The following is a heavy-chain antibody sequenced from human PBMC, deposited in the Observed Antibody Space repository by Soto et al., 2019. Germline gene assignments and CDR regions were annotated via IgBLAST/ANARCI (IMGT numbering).Heavy chain of an antibody. D-gene: IGHD1-1*01. CDR3: ARDRPGTGGDYFDY. V-gene: IGHV1-69*13. J-gene: IGHJ4*02. CDR2: IIPIFGTA. CDR1: GGTFSSYA. Sequence: SVKVSCKASGGTFSSYAISWVRQAPGQGLEWMGGIIPIFGTANYAQKFQGRVTITADESTSTAYMELSSLRSEDTAVYYCARDRPGTGGDYFDYWGQGTLVTVSS.